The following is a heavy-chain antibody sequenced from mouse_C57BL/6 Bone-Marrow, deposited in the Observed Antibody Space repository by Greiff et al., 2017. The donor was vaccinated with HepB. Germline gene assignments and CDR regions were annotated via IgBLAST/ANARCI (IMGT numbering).Heavy chain of an antibody. J-gene: IGHJ4*01. V-gene: IGHV2-2*01. CDR2: IWSGGST. Sequence: VKLVESGPGLVQPSQSLSITCTVSGFSLTSYGVHWVRQSPGKGLEWLGVIWSGGSTDYNAAFISRLGISKDNSKSQVFFKMNSLQADDTAIFYCARTSGYYYAMDFWGQGTSVTVSA. D-gene: IGHD4-1*01. CDR3: ARTSGYYYAMDF. CDR1: GFSLTSYG.